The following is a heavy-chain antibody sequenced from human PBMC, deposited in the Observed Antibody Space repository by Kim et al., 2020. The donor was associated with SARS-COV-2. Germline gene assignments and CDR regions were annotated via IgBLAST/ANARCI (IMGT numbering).Heavy chain of an antibody. CDR3: ARGQRYSSGWY. V-gene: IGHV4-34*01. D-gene: IGHD6-19*01. CDR2: T. J-gene: IGHJ4*02. Sequence: TNYHPSLKSRVTISVDTSKNQFSLKLSSVTAADTAVYYCARGQRYSSGWYWGQGTLVTVSS.